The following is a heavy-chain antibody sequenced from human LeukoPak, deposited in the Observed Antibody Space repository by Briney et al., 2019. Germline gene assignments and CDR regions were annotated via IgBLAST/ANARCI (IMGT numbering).Heavy chain of an antibody. CDR1: GFTFSKAW. V-gene: IGHV3-15*01. Sequence: GGSLRLSCAASGFTFSKAWMSWVRQAPGKGLEWIGRIKSKTDGGTTDYAAPVKGRFTISRDNSKNTLYLQMNSLKTEDTAVYYCTSYYYDSSGSYYFDYWGQGTLVTVSS. CDR2: IKSKTDGGTT. J-gene: IGHJ4*02. D-gene: IGHD3-22*01. CDR3: TSYYYDSSGSYYFDY.